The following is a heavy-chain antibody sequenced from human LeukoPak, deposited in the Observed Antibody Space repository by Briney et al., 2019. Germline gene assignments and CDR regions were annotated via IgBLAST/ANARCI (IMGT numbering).Heavy chain of an antibody. J-gene: IGHJ4*02. CDR3: ATGGPANYYGSGSFDY. D-gene: IGHD3-10*01. CDR1: GFTFSGSA. CDR2: IRSKANSYAT. V-gene: IGHV3-73*01. Sequence: GGSLRLSCAASGFTFSGSAMHWVRQASGKGLEWVGRIRSKANSYATAYAASVKGRFTISRDDSKNTAYLQMNSLKTEDTAVYYCATGGPANYYGSGSFDYWGQGTLVTVSS.